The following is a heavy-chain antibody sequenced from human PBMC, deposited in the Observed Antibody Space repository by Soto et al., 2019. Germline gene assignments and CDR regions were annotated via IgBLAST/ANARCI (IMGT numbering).Heavy chain of an antibody. CDR2: ISAYNGNT. CDR1: GYTFTSYG. Sequence: QVQLVQSGAEVKKPGASVKVSCKASGYTFTSYGISWVRQAPGQGLEWMGWISAYNGNTNYAQKLNGRVTMTTDTSTSRAYMEMRSMRSDDTAVYYCARVGNYYGSGSLGDWGQGTLVTVSS. D-gene: IGHD3-10*01. V-gene: IGHV1-18*01. CDR3: ARVGNYYGSGSLGD. J-gene: IGHJ4*02.